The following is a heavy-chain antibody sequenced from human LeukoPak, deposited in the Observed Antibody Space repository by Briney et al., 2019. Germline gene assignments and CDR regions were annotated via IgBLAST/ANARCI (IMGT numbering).Heavy chain of an antibody. CDR1: GGSINNDNYY. Sequence: SQTLSLTCTVSGGSINNDNYYWSWIRQPPGKGLEWIGYIYYSGSTYYNPSLKNRVAISIDTSKNQFSLKLSSVTAADTAVYYCARPRLGSGYLDAFDIWGQGTMVTVSS. D-gene: IGHD3-22*01. CDR3: ARPRLGSGYLDAFDI. V-gene: IGHV4-30-4*01. J-gene: IGHJ3*02. CDR2: IYYSGST.